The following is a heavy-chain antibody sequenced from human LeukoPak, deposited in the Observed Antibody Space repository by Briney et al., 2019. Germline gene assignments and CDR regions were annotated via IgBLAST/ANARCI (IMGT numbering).Heavy chain of an antibody. Sequence: GSLRLSCAASGFSFSGYAMNWVRQAPGKGLEWVSAISGSGGTIFYADSVKGRFTISRDHSKNTVYLQMNSQRAEDTAVYYCAKVLGSRIAVSDPFDYWGQGTLVTVSS. CDR2: ISGSGGTI. J-gene: IGHJ4*02. D-gene: IGHD2-21*01. CDR1: GFSFSGYA. V-gene: IGHV3-23*01. CDR3: AKVLGSRIAVSDPFDY.